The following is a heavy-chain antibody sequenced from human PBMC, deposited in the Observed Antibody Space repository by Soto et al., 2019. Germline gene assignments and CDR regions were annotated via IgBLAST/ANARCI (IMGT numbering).Heavy chain of an antibody. J-gene: IGHJ4*02. CDR1: GYTLTELS. CDR3: ATYPLWNRYHSVVVPAAIKYFDY. D-gene: IGHD2-2*01. CDR2: FDPEDDET. V-gene: IGHV1-24*01. Sequence: GASVKVSCKVSGYTLTELSMHWVRQAPGKGLEWMGGFDPEDDETIYAQKFQGRVTMTEDTSTDTAYMELSSLRSEDTAVYYCATYPLWNRYHSVVVPAAIKYFDYWGQGTLVTVSS.